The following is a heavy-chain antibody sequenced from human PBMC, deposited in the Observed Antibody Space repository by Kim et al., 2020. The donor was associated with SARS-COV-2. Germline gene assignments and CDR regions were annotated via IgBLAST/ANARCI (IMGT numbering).Heavy chain of an antibody. CDR1: GDTFTTHY. J-gene: IGHJ4*02. D-gene: IGHD2-21*02. V-gene: IGHV1-46*01. CDR2: IRPSGGST. CDR3: ARELHETYNFDY. Sequence: ASVKVSCKASGDTFTTHYIHWVRQAPGQGLEWMGIIRPSGGSTTYAQKFQGRVTMTRDTSTNTVDMELGSLRSEDTAVYYCARELHETYNFDYWGQGTLVTVSS.